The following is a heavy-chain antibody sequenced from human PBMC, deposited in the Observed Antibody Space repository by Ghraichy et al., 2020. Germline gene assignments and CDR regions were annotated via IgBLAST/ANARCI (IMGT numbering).Heavy chain of an antibody. V-gene: IGHV3-23*01. CDR2: ISGSGSAT. J-gene: IGHJ5*02. CDR1: GFIFSSYA. D-gene: IGHD3-10*01. CDR3: AKDHDITDNPWGWFDP. Sequence: ETLSLTCAGSGFIFSSYAMSWVRQAPGKGLEWVSSISGSGSATFYADSVKGRFTISRDNSKNTLSLQMNSLRAEDTAVYYCAKDHDITDNPWGWFDPWGQGTLVTVSS.